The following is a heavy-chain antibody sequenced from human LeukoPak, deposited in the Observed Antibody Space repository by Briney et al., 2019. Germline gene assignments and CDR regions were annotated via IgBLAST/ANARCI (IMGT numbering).Heavy chain of an antibody. V-gene: IGHV3-7*04. Sequence: PGGSLRLSCVASGFPFSSYWMTWVRHAPGKGLEWVANIKQDGSKKSYVDSVKGRFTISRDNAKNSLYLQMNSLRAEDTAIYYCTRVGYIDEGIDYWGQGTLVTVSS. CDR2: IKQDGSKK. CDR3: TRVGYIDEGIDY. CDR1: GFPFSSYW. D-gene: IGHD5-24*01. J-gene: IGHJ4*02.